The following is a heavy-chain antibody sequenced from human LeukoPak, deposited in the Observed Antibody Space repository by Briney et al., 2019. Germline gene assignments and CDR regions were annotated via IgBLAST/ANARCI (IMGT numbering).Heavy chain of an antibody. V-gene: IGHV1-24*01. CDR1: GYTLTELS. CDR2: FDPEDGET. J-gene: IGHJ5*02. CDR3: ATLFRGFDP. Sequence: ASVKVSCKVSGYTLTELSMHWVRQAPGKGLEGMGGFDPEDGETIYAQTYQGRVTMTEHTSTDTAYMELSSLRSQYTAVYYCATLFRGFDPWGQGTLVTVSS.